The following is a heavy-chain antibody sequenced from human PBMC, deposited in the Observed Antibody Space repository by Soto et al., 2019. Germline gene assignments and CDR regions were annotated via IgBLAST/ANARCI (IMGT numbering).Heavy chain of an antibody. J-gene: IGHJ4*02. CDR2: ISSSGSTI. D-gene: IGHD1-26*01. CDR3: AGDPYSGSYYKFV. Sequence: PGGSLRLSCAASGFTFSDYYMSWIRQAPGKGLEWVSYISSSGSTIYYADSVKGRFTISRDNAKNSLYLQMNSLRAEDTAVYYCAGDPYSGSYYKFVWGQGTLVTVSS. CDR1: GFTFSDYY. V-gene: IGHV3-11*01.